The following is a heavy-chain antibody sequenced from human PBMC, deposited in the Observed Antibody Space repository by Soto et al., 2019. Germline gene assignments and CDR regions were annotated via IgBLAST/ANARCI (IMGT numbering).Heavy chain of an antibody. CDR1: GYTFTGYY. Sequence: ASVKVSCKASGYTFTGYYMHWVRQAPGQGLEWMGWINPNSGGTNYAQKFQGRVTMTRDTSISTAYMELSRLRSDDTAVYYCARDQVLYFGWGSYYYYNGMDVGGQGTPATAS. V-gene: IGHV1-2*02. CDR3: ARDQVLYFGWGSYYYYNGMDV. D-gene: IGHD3-10*01. CDR2: INPNSGGT. J-gene: IGHJ6*02.